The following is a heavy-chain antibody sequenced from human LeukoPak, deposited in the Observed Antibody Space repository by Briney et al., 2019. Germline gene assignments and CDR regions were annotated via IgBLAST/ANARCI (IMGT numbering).Heavy chain of an antibody. CDR1: GFTFSNAW. Sequence: GGSLRLSCAASGFTFSNAWMSWVRQAPGKGLEWVGRIKSKTDGGTTDYAAPVKGRFTISRDDSKNTLYLQMNSLKTEDTAVYYCTTDGTYYDILTGYYKLGYFDYWGQGTLVTVSS. CDR2: IKSKTDGGTT. V-gene: IGHV3-15*01. CDR3: TTDGTYYDILTGYYKLGYFDY. D-gene: IGHD3-9*01. J-gene: IGHJ4*02.